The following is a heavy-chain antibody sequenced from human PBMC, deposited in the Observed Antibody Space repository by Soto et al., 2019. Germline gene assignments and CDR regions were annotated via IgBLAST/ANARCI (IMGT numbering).Heavy chain of an antibody. CDR3: ATSGGYSYGYPVRYFDY. CDR2: ISPINGNT. Sequence: ASVKVSCKASGYTFTSYGISWVRQAPGQGLEWMGGISPINGNTNYAQKLQGRVTITADESTSTAYMELSSLRSEDTAVYYCATSGGYSYGYPVRYFDYWGQGTLVTVSS. D-gene: IGHD5-18*01. V-gene: IGHV1-18*01. CDR1: GYTFTSYG. J-gene: IGHJ4*02.